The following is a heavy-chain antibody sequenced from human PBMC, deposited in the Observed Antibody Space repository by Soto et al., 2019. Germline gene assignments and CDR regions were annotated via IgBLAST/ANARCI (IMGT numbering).Heavy chain of an antibody. D-gene: IGHD6-13*01. V-gene: IGHV4-34*01. CDR3: ARGHDVIAAAGQDFDY. CDR1: GGSFSGYY. J-gene: IGHJ4*02. Sequence: QVQLQQWGAGLLKPSETLSLTCAVYGGSFSGYYWSWIRQPPGKGLEWIGEINHSGSTNYNPSLKSRVTISVDTSKNQFSLKLSSVTAADTAVYYCARGHDVIAAAGQDFDYWGQGTLVTVSS. CDR2: INHSGST.